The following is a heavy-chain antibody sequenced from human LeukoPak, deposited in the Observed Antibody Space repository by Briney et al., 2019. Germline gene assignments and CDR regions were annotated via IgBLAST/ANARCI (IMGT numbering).Heavy chain of an antibody. Sequence: GGSLRLSCAASAFAFSSYGTHWVRQAPGKGMEWVAVISYDGSNKYYADSLKGRFTISRDISKNPLYLQRNSLIPEDTAVYYWAKDRSNNFDYWGQGTLVTVSS. CDR1: AFAFSSYG. CDR2: ISYDGSNK. CDR3: AKDRSNNFDY. V-gene: IGHV3-30*18. J-gene: IGHJ4*02.